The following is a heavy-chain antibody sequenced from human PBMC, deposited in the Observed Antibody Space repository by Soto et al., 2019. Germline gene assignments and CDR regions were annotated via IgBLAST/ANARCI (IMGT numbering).Heavy chain of an antibody. Sequence: EVQLLESGGGLVQPGGSLRLSCAASGFTFSSYAMSWVRQAPGKGMERVSVVSGSAGSTYYADSVKGRFTISRDNSKNTRYLQMNSLRAEDTAVYYCAKDASSAITSFVSWGRGTVVTVSS. J-gene: IGHJ2*01. CDR3: AKDASSAITSFVS. CDR1: GFTFSSYA. CDR2: VSGSAGST. V-gene: IGHV3-23*01. D-gene: IGHD2-21*02.